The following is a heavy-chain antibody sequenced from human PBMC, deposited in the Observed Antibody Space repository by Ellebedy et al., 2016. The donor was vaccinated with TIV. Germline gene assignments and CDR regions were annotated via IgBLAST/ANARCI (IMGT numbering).Heavy chain of an antibody. J-gene: IGHJ5*02. D-gene: IGHD3-16*01. CDR1: GFTFSSYD. Sequence: GESLKISXAASGFTFSSYDMHWVRQATGKGLEWVSAIGTAGDTYYPGSVKGRFTISRENAKNSLYLQMNSLRAGDTAVYYCARGVPGDNWFDPWGQGTLVTVSS. CDR2: IGTAGDT. CDR3: ARGVPGDNWFDP. V-gene: IGHV3-13*04.